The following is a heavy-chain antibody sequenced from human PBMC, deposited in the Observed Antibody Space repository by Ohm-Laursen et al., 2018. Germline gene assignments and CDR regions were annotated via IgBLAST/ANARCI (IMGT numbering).Heavy chain of an antibody. CDR3: ARAGFTGAGGPDY. Sequence: SLRLSCAASGFTFSDYAMHWVRQAPGKGLEWVAVVWHAGTDKDYADSVKGRFTISRDNSKDTLYLQMNSLRVEDTAVYYCARAGFTGAGGPDYWGQGTQVTVSS. V-gene: IGHV3-33*01. CDR2: VWHAGTDK. CDR1: GFTFSDYA. J-gene: IGHJ4*02. D-gene: IGHD1-14*01.